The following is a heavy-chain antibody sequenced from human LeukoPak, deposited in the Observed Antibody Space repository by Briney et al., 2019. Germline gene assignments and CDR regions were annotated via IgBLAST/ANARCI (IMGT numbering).Heavy chain of an antibody. CDR3: AKVATARLGSGYHNFVH. D-gene: IGHD3-22*01. CDR1: GFTFSSYA. J-gene: IGHJ4*02. Sequence: EPGGSLRLSCAASGFTFSSYAMSWVRQGPGKGLKWVSGISGTGGSTYYADYVKGRFTISRDSSKNTLYLQINSVRAEDTAVYYCAKVATARLGSGYHNFVHWGQGTLVTVSS. CDR2: ISGTGGST. V-gene: IGHV3-23*01.